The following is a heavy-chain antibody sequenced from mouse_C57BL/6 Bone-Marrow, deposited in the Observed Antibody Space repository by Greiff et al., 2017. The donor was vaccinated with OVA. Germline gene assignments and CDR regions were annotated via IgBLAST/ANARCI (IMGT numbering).Heavy chain of an antibody. V-gene: IGHV5-9*01. CDR2: ISGGGGNT. CDR3: ARKITAPRYFDV. J-gene: IGHJ1*03. D-gene: IGHD1-3*01. CDR1: GFTFSSYT. Sequence: EVHLVESGGGLVKPGGSLKLSCAASGFTFSSYTMSWVRQTPEKRLEWVATISGGGGNTYYPDSVKGRFTISRDNAKNTLYLQMSSLRSEDTASYYCARKITAPRYFDVWGTGTTVTVSS.